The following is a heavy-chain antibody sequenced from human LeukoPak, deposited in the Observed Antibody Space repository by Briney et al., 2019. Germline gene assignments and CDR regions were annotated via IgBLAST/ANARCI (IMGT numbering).Heavy chain of an antibody. V-gene: IGHV1-18*01. CDR1: GYTFTSYG. J-gene: IGHJ4*02. Sequence: ASVTVSCKASGYTFTSYGISWVRQAPGQGLEWLGSISAYNGNTNYAQKLQGRVTMTTDTSTSTAYMELRSLRSDDTAVYYCARDRHGPQLDPHYFDYWGQGTLVTVSS. CDR2: ISAYNGNT. D-gene: IGHD6-6*01. CDR3: ARDRHGPQLDPHYFDY.